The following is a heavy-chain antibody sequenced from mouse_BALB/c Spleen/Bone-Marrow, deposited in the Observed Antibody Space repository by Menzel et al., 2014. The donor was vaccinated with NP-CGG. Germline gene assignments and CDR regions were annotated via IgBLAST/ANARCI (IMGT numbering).Heavy chain of an antibody. J-gene: IGHJ1*01. CDR1: GYSFTGYF. D-gene: IGHD2-1*01. CDR3: ARRAGYGNPWYFDV. Sequence: DVQLVESGPELVKPGASVKISCKASGYSFTGYFMNWVMQSHGKSLEWIGRINPYNGDTFYNQKFKGKATLTVDKSSSTAYMQLKSLTSEDSAVYYCARRAGYGNPWYFDVWGAGTTVTVSS. V-gene: IGHV1-20*01. CDR2: INPYNGDT.